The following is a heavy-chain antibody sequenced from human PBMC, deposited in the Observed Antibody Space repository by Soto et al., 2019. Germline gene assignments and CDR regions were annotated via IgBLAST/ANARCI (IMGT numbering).Heavy chain of an antibody. V-gene: IGHV3-30-3*01. J-gene: IGHJ4*02. D-gene: IGHD3-22*01. CDR1: GFTFSSYV. CDR2: ISYDGSNK. Sequence: GGSLRLSCAASGFTFSSYVMHWVRQAPGKGLEWVAVISYDGSNKYYADSVKGRFTISRDKSKNTLYLQMNSLRAEDTAVYYCARVDTAGYYYESSGYWAPDYWGQGTLVTVSS. CDR3: ARVDTAGYYYESSGYWAPDY.